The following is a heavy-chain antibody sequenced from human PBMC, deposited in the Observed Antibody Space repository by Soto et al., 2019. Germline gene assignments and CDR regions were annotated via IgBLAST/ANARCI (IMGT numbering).Heavy chain of an antibody. D-gene: IGHD5-12*01. CDR3: ARDRANSGYDVNNWFDP. CDR1: GGTFSSYA. Sequence: QVQLVQSGAEVKKPGSSVKVSCKASGGTFSSYAISWVRQAPGQGLEWMGGIIPIFGTANYAQKFQGRVTITADESTSTDYMELSSLRSEDTAVYYCARDRANSGYDVNNWFDPWGQGTLVTVSS. V-gene: IGHV1-69*01. CDR2: IIPIFGTA. J-gene: IGHJ5*02.